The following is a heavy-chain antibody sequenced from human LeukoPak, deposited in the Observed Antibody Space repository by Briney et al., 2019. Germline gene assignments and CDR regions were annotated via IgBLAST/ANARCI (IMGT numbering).Heavy chain of an antibody. D-gene: IGHD5-18*01. CDR3: ARGYTCGY. V-gene: IGHV3-7*04. Sequence: GGSLRLSCSASGFTFSTYWMSWVRQAPGKGLEWVANIKEDGSEKNYADSVKGRFTISRDNAKNSLYLQMNSLRAEDTAVYYCARGYTCGYWGQGTLVVVSS. CDR2: IKEDGSEK. J-gene: IGHJ4*02. CDR1: GFTFSTYW.